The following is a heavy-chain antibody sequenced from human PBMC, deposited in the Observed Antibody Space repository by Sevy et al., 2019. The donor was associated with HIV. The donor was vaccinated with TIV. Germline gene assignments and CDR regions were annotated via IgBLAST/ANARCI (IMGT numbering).Heavy chain of an antibody. D-gene: IGHD3-9*01. CDR1: GFTFSSYG. V-gene: IGHV3-30*02. CDR3: ASDILTGSDY. Sequence: GGSLRLSCAASGFTFSSYGMHWVRQAPGKGLEWVGFIWYDGSDKYYADSVKGRFAISRDNSKNTLYLQMNTLRIEDTAVYYCASDILTGSDYWGQGTLVTVSS. J-gene: IGHJ4*02. CDR2: IWYDGSDK.